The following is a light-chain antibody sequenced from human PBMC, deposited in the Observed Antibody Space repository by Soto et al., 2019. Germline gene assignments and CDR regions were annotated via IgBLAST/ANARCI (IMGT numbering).Light chain of an antibody. J-gene: IGKJ5*01. V-gene: IGKV3-11*01. CDR1: LSVSVY. CDR3: HQRQYWPPIT. CDR2: DAS. Sequence: VVLTQSPATLSLSPGERATLSCRTSLSVSVYLAWYQQKPGQAPRLLISDASNRATGIPARFSGSGSGTDVTLTISSLEPEEFAVYYCHQRQYWPPITFGQGTRLEIK.